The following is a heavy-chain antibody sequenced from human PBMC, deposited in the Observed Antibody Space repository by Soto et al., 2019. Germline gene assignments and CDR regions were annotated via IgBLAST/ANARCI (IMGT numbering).Heavy chain of an antibody. Sequence: GGSLRLSCSFSGFTFSGYAMHWVRQTPGKGLEYVSSISSNGYSRYHTDSVKGRFTISRDNSKNTLYLQMSSLRAEDTAVYYCVKDRWVDYWGQGTLVTVSS. J-gene: IGHJ4*02. CDR1: GFTFSGYA. CDR2: ISSNGYSR. D-gene: IGHD1-26*01. CDR3: VKDRWVDY. V-gene: IGHV3-64D*08.